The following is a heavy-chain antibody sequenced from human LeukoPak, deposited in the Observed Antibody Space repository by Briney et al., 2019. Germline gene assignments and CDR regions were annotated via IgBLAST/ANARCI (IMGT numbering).Heavy chain of an antibody. J-gene: IGHJ6*02. CDR3: SRGDGSGYYYSYYYGMDV. Sequence: GASVKVSCKASGGTFSSYAISWVRQAPGQGLEWMGGIIPMFGTVKYAQKFQGRVTITADESTSTAYMELSSLRSEDTAVYYCSRGDGSGYYYSYYYGMDVWGQGTTVTVSS. CDR1: GGTFSSYA. V-gene: IGHV1-69*13. CDR2: IIPMFGTV. D-gene: IGHD3-22*01.